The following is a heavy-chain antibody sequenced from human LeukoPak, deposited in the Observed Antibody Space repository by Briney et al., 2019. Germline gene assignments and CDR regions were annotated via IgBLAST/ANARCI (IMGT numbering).Heavy chain of an antibody. J-gene: IGHJ4*02. CDR3: ARGREFAY. Sequence: GGSLRLSCAASGFTFSSYWINWVRQAPGKGLEWVANIKQDGSEKYYVDSVKGRFAISRDNAKNSLYLQMNSLRAEDTTVYYCARGREFAYWGQGTLVTVSS. V-gene: IGHV3-7*01. CDR2: IKQDGSEK. CDR1: GFTFSSYW.